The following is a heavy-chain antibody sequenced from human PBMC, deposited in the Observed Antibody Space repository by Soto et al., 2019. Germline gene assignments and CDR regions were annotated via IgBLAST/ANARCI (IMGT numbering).Heavy chain of an antibody. Sequence: SETLSLTCAVYGGSFSGYYWSWIRQPPGKGLEWIGEINHSGSTNYNPSLKSRVTISVDTSKNQFSLKLSSVTAADTAVYSCARGYGGIYDFWGRGTLVTVSS. D-gene: IGHD3-10*01. CDR2: INHSGST. V-gene: IGHV4-34*01. J-gene: IGHJ4*01. CDR3: ARGYGGIYDF. CDR1: GGSFSGYY.